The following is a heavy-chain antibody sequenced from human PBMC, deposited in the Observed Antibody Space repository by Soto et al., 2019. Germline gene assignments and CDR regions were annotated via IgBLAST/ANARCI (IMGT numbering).Heavy chain of an antibody. J-gene: IGHJ6*02. Sequence: SETLSLTCTVSGGSISSSSYYWGWIRQPPGKGLEWIGSIYYSGSTYYNPSLKSRVTISVDTSKNQFSLKLSSVTAADTAVYYCASGRYYDFPFYGMDVWGQGTTVTVSS. D-gene: IGHD3-3*01. CDR3: ASGRYYDFPFYGMDV. CDR2: IYYSGST. V-gene: IGHV4-39*01. CDR1: GGSISSSSYY.